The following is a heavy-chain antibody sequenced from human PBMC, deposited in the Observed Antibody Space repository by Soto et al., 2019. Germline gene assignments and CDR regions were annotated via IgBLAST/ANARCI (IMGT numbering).Heavy chain of an antibody. CDR1: GGTFSSYA. CDR2: IIPIFGTA. Sequence: VKVSCKASGGTFSSYAISWVRQAPGQGLEWMGGIIPIFGTANYAQKFQGRVTITADESTSTAYMELSSLRSEDTAVYYCARGHGSIAARPGYYGMDVWGQGTTVTVSS. V-gene: IGHV1-69*01. CDR3: ARGHGSIAARPGYYGMDV. D-gene: IGHD6-6*01. J-gene: IGHJ6*02.